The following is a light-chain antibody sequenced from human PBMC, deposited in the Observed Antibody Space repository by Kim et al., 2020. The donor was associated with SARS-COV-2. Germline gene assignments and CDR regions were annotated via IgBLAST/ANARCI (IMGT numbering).Light chain of an antibody. CDR3: QQYDDLPYT. J-gene: IGKJ2*01. Sequence: DIQMTQSPSSLSASVGDRVTITCQASQDINKCLNWYQQKPGKAPKPLINDVFNLEEGVPSRFGGSGSGTDFTFTISTLQPEDIATYYCQQYDDLPYTFGQGTRREI. CDR1: QDINKC. V-gene: IGKV1-33*01. CDR2: DVF.